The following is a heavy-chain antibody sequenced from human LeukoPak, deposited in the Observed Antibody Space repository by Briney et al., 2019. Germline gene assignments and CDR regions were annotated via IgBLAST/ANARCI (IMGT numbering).Heavy chain of an antibody. CDR3: AKVGSSTSYMYYFDY. V-gene: IGHV3-23*01. CDR2: ISGDTGTT. CDR1: GFAFNSYA. J-gene: IGHJ4*02. D-gene: IGHD6-13*01. Sequence: GGSLRLSCAASGFAFNSYAMTWVRQAPGKGLEWVSTISGDTGTTYFADSVKGRFTISRDNSKNTLYLQMNSLRAEDTAVYYCAKVGSSTSYMYYFDYWGQGALVTVSS.